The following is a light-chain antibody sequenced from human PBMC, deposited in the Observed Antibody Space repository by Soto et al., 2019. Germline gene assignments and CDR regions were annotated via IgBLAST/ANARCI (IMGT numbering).Light chain of an antibody. Sequence: DIQMTQSPSTLSACVGDRVTITCRASQSISSWLAWYQQKPGEAPKLLIYKASSLETGVPSRFSGSGSETEFTLTVSSLQPDDVATYYCQQYSGYSRTFGQGTKVEIK. J-gene: IGKJ1*01. CDR2: KAS. CDR3: QQYSGYSRT. CDR1: QSISSW. V-gene: IGKV1-5*03.